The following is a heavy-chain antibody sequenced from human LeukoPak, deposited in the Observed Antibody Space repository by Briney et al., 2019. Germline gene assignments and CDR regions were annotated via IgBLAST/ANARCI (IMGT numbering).Heavy chain of an antibody. J-gene: IGHJ4*02. CDR3: ASFIRLDLGDHDY. CDR1: GYTFIGYF. V-gene: IGHV1-2*02. CDR2: INPNTGGT. D-gene: IGHD1-26*01. Sequence: ASVKVSCKASGYTFIGYFMHWVRQAPGEGVVCMGWINPNTGGTNYAQKFQGRVTMTRDTSVSTAYMELSRLRSDATAVYYCASFIRLDLGDHDYWGQGTLVTVSS.